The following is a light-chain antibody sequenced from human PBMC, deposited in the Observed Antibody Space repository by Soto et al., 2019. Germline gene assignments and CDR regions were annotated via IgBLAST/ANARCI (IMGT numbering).Light chain of an antibody. CDR3: SSHTSSRTDV. V-gene: IGLV2-14*01. CDR1: SSDVGGYNH. CDR2: DVS. J-gene: IGLJ1*01. Sequence: QSVLTQPASVSGSPGQSITISCTGTSSDVGGYNHVSWYQQHPGKVPKLMIYDVSNRPSGVSNRFSGSKSGNTASLTISGLQAEDEADYYCSSHTSSRTDVFGTGTKLTVL.